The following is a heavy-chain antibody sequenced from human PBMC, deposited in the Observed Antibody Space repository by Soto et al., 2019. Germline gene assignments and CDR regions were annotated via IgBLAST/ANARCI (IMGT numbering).Heavy chain of an antibody. V-gene: IGHV4-31*03. CDR1: GGSNSSGGYY. CDR2: IYYSGST. D-gene: IGHD4-17*01. J-gene: IGHJ4*02. Sequence: SETLSLTCTVFGGSNSSGGYYCSWIRQHPGKGLEWIGYIYYSGSTYYNPSLKSRVTISVDTSKNQVSLKRSSVTAADPDVYDFARYATTVKYWGQGTLVTVSS. CDR3: ARYATTVKY.